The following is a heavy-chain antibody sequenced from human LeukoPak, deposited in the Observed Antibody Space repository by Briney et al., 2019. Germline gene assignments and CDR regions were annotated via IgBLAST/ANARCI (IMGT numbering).Heavy chain of an antibody. V-gene: IGHV4-59*01. CDR3: ARADRLVTEYYYYGMDV. D-gene: IGHD6-6*01. Sequence: PSETLSLTCSVSGGSISGYYWSWIRQAPGKGLEWIGYFYSSGNSNSNPSLKSRVTISGDSSRSQLSLRLNSVTAADTAVYYCARADRLVTEYYYYGMDVWGQGTTVTVSS. J-gene: IGHJ6*02. CDR2: FYSSGNS. CDR1: GGSISGYY.